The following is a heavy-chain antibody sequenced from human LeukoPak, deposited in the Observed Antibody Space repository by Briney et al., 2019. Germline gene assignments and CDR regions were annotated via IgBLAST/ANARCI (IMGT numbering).Heavy chain of an antibody. J-gene: IGHJ6*02. CDR1: GYTLTELS. Sequence: APVKVSCKVSGYTLTELSIHWVRQAPGKGLEWMGGFDPEDGETIYAQKFQGRVTMTEDTSTDTAYMELSSQRTGDTAVYYCVTLEWFGEAYGMDVWGQGTTVTVSS. CDR2: FDPEDGET. CDR3: VTLEWFGEAYGMDV. V-gene: IGHV1-24*01. D-gene: IGHD3-10*01.